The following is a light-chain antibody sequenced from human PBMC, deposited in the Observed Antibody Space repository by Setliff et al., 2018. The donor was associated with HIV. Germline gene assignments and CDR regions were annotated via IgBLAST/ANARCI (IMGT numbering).Light chain of an antibody. CDR1: GSAVGGYNY. CDR3: CSYAGSSTYV. CDR2: DVS. Sequence: QSALAQPASVSGSPGQSITISCAGTGSAVGGYNYVSWYQQHPGKAPKLMIYDVSNRPSGVSNRFSGSKSGNTASLTISGLQAEDEADYYCCSYAGSSTYVFGTGTKVTVL. J-gene: IGLJ1*01. V-gene: IGLV2-14*03.